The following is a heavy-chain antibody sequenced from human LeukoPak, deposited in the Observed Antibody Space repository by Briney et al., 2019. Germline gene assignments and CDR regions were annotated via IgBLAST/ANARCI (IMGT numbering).Heavy chain of an antibody. CDR3: ASEGIAAAGNVY. CDR2: IYSGGST. V-gene: IGHV3-66*01. D-gene: IGHD6-13*01. CDR1: GFTVSSNY. Sequence: GGSLRLSCAASGFTVSSNYMSWVRQAPGKGLEWVSVIYSGGSTYYADSVKGRFTISRDNSKNTLYLQMNSLRAEDTAVYYCASEGIAAAGNVYWGQGTPVTVSS. J-gene: IGHJ4*02.